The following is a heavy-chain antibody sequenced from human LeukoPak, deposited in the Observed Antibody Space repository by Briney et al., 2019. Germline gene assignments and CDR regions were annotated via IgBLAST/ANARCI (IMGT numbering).Heavy chain of an antibody. V-gene: IGHV3-23*01. J-gene: IGHJ4*02. D-gene: IGHD6-19*01. CDR3: ARRGGSSGWGDFDY. Sequence: PGGSLRLSCAVSGFTIKNNAMNWVRQAPGKGLEWVSTISGDVDATVYADSVKGRFTISRDDSKNTLYLQMSSLSAEDTAMYYCARRGGSSGWGDFDYWGQGTLVTVSS. CDR1: GFTIKNNA. CDR2: ISGDVDAT.